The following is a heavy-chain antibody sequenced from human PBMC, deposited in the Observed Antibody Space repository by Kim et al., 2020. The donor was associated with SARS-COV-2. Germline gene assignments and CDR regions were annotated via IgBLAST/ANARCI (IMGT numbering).Heavy chain of an antibody. CDR1: GFTFSSYA. CDR3: AKAKDSSGWYSPSRFDY. Sequence: GGSLRLSCAASGFTFSSYAMSWVRQAPGKGLEWVSAISGSGGSTYYADSVKGRFTISRDNSKNTLYLQMNSLRAEDTAVYYCAKAKDSSGWYSPSRFDYWGQGTLVTVSS. V-gene: IGHV3-23*01. J-gene: IGHJ4*02. CDR2: ISGSGGST. D-gene: IGHD6-19*01.